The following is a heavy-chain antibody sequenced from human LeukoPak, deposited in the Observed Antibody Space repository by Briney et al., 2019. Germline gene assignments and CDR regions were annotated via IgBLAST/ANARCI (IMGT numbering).Heavy chain of an antibody. CDR1: GFNFDDYA. Sequence: GGSLRLSCAASGFNFDDYAMHWVRQAPGKGLEWVSGISWNSGSIGYADSVKGRFTISRDNAKNSLYLQMNSLRAEDTALYYCAKGSYYDILTPPDYWGQGTLVTVSS. D-gene: IGHD3-9*01. V-gene: IGHV3-9*01. J-gene: IGHJ4*02. CDR3: AKGSYYDILTPPDY. CDR2: ISWNSGSI.